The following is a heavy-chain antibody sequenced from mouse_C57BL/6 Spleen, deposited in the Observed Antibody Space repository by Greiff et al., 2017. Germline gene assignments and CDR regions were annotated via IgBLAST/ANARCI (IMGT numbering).Heavy chain of an antibody. J-gene: IGHJ2*01. Sequence: DVKLVESEGGLVQPGSSMKLSCTASGFTFSDYYMAWVRQVPEKGLEWVANINYDGSSTYYLDSLKSRFIISRDNAKNILYLQMSSLKSEDTATYYCARVQTAQATYYVDCWGQGTTLTVSS. CDR1: GFTFSDYY. V-gene: IGHV5-16*01. D-gene: IGHD3-2*02. CDR3: ARVQTAQATYYVDC. CDR2: INYDGSST.